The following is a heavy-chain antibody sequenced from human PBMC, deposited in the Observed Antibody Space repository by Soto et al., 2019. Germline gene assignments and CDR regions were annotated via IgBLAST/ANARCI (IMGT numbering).Heavy chain of an antibody. Sequence: GGSLRLSCAASGFTFSSYAMSWVRQAPGKGLEWVSAISGSGGSTYYADSVKGRFTISRDNSKNTLYLQMNSLRAEDTAVYYCAKDTGPSRVLLWFGEGPAYYYYGRDVWVQGTTVTGSS. V-gene: IGHV3-23*01. D-gene: IGHD3-10*01. CDR3: AKDTGPSRVLLWFGEGPAYYYYGRDV. J-gene: IGHJ6*02. CDR1: GFTFSSYA. CDR2: ISGSGGST.